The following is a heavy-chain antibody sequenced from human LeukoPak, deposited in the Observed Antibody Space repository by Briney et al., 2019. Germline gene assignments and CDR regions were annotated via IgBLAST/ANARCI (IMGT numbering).Heavy chain of an antibody. Sequence: SVKVSCKASGGTFSSYAISWVRQAPGQGLEWMGGIIPIFGTANYAQKFQGRVTITADKSTSTAYMELSSLRSEDTAVYYCAKVLAVAGPGVFGVAFDIWGQGTMVTVSS. J-gene: IGHJ3*02. CDR1: GGTFSSYA. D-gene: IGHD6-19*01. CDR2: IIPIFGTA. V-gene: IGHV1-69*06. CDR3: AKVLAVAGPGVFGVAFDI.